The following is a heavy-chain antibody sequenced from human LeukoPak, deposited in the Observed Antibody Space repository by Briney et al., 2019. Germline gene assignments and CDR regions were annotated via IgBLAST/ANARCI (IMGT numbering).Heavy chain of an antibody. CDR3: VKDWNIMVRGGDY. CDR1: GFTFDDYA. J-gene: IGHJ4*02. V-gene: IGHV3-9*01. Sequence: GGSLRLSCAASGFTFDDYAMHWVRQAPGKGLEWVSGISWNSGSIGYADSVKGRFTISRDNAKKSLYLQMNSLRAEDTALYYCVKDWNIMVRGGDYWGQGTLVTVSS. D-gene: IGHD3-10*01. CDR2: ISWNSGSI.